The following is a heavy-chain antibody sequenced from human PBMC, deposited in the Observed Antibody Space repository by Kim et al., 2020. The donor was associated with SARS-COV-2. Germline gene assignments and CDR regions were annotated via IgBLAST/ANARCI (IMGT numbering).Heavy chain of an antibody. J-gene: IGHJ6*03. Sequence: GGSLRLSCAASGFTVSSDYMSWVRQAPGKGLEWVSVIYSGGSTYYADSVKGSFTISRDNSKNTLYLQMNSLRTEDTAVYYCARGKEPHYYYYYMDVWGKGTTVTVSS. CDR1: GFTVSSDY. CDR2: IYSGGST. D-gene: IGHD1-1*01. CDR3: ARGKEPHYYYYYMDV. V-gene: IGHV3-66*01.